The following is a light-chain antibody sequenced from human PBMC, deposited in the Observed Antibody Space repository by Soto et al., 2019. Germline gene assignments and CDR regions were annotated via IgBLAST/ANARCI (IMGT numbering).Light chain of an antibody. Sequence: EIVLTQSPATLSLSPGERATLSCRASQSISIYLAWYQQQPGQAPRLLISDASNRATGIPDRFSGSGSGTDFTLTINSLEPEDFAVYYCQQRSSWPLTFGGGTKVEIK. CDR2: DAS. V-gene: IGKV3-11*01. CDR1: QSISIY. J-gene: IGKJ4*01. CDR3: QQRSSWPLT.